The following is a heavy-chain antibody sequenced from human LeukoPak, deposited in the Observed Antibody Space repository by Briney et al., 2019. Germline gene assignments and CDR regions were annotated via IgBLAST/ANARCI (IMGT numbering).Heavy chain of an antibody. D-gene: IGHD3-3*01. CDR2: FYYSGNI. J-gene: IGHJ4*02. CDR3: VRQSAWYSDH. Sequence: SETLSLTCTVSGGSISSSSYYWGWIRQPPGKGLEWIGSFYYSGNIYYNPSLKSRVTISVDTSKNQFSLKLSSVTAADTAVYYCVRQSAWYSDHWGQETLVTVSS. V-gene: IGHV4-39*01. CDR1: GGSISSSSYY.